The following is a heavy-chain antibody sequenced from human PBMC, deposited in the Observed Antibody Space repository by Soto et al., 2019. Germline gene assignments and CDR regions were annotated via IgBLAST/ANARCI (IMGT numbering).Heavy chain of an antibody. CDR3: ARGPSSLVATPNDY. V-gene: IGHV1-8*01. CDR2: MNPNSGNT. D-gene: IGHD5-12*01. J-gene: IGHJ4*02. Sequence: GASVKVSCKASGYTFTSYDISWVRQATGQGLEWMGWMNPNSGNTGYAQKFQGRVTMTRNTSISTAYMELSSLRSEDTAVYYCARGPSSLVATPNDYWGQGTLVTVSS. CDR1: GYTFTSYD.